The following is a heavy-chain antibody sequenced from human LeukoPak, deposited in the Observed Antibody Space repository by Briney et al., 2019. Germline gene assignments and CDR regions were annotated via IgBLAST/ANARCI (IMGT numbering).Heavy chain of an antibody. V-gene: IGHV1-2*02. CDR2: INPNSGAT. J-gene: IGHJ4*01. CDR1: GYTLTDYY. Sequence: ASVKVSCKASGYTLTDYYLHWVRQAPGHGLKWMGWINPNSGATHYAQSFQARVTMTRDTSIGSGYMELTGLESADTAVYYCARGRRILGGPENAGDFFDFWGQGSLVTVSS. CDR3: ARGRRILGGPENAGDFFDF. D-gene: IGHD3-16*01.